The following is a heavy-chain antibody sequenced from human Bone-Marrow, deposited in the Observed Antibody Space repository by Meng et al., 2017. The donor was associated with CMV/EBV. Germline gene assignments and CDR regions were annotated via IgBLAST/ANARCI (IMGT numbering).Heavy chain of an antibody. J-gene: IGHJ3*02. V-gene: IGHV5-51*01. Sequence: GESLKISCKGSGYSFTSYWIGWVRQMPGKGLEWMGIIYPGDSDTGYSPSFQGQVTISADKSISTAYLQWSSLKASDTAMYYCARRRIAAAGSSDAFDIWGQGTMVTVSS. CDR3: ARRRIAAAGSSDAFDI. D-gene: IGHD6-13*01. CDR1: GYSFTSYW. CDR2: IYPGDSDT.